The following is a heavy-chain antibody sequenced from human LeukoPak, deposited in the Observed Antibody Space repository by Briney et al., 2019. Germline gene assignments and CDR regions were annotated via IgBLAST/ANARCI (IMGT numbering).Heavy chain of an antibody. CDR2: ISSSNNI. V-gene: IGHV3-48*01. CDR1: RFRFSDYS. CDR3: GRGNGDYGGVDY. Sequence: GGSLRLSCAASRFRFSDYSMNWVRQAPGKGLEWVSYISSSNNIYYADSVKGRFTISRDNAKNSLWLQMNSLRAEDTAVYHCGRGNGDYGGVDYWGQGTLVTVSS. D-gene: IGHD4-17*01. J-gene: IGHJ4*02.